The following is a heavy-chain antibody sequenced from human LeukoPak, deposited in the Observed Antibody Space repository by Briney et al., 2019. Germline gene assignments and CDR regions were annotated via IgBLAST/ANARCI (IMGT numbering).Heavy chain of an antibody. V-gene: IGHV3-23*01. J-gene: IGHJ4*02. Sequence: GGSLRLSCAASGFTFSSYAMSWVRQAPGKGLEWVSAISGGGGSTYYADSVRGRSTISRDNSKNTLYLQMNSLRAEDRAVYYCAKGPWFGELGDFDYWGQGTLVTVSS. D-gene: IGHD3-10*01. CDR3: AKGPWFGELGDFDY. CDR1: GFTFSSYA. CDR2: ISGGGGST.